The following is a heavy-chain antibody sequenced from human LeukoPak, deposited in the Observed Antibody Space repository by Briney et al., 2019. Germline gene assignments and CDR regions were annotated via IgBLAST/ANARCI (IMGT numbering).Heavy chain of an antibody. Sequence: GGSLRLSCAASGFTFSNAWMSWVRQAPGKGLEWVGRIKSKTDGGTTDYAAPVKGRFTISRDDSKNTLYLQMNSLKTEDTAVYYCARGEGLQFGIDYWGQGTLVTVSS. J-gene: IGHJ4*02. CDR2: IKSKTDGGTT. CDR1: GFTFSNAW. V-gene: IGHV3-15*01. CDR3: ARGEGLQFGIDY. D-gene: IGHD5-24*01.